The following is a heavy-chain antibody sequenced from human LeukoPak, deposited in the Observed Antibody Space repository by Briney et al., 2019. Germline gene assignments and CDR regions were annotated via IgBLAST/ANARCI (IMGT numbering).Heavy chain of an antibody. CDR1: GFTFSSYS. J-gene: IGHJ3*02. CDR3: AREMGYSYGNAFDI. Sequence: GGSLRLSCAASGFTFSSYSMNWVRQAPGKGLEWVSFISSSSSYIYYADSMKGRFTISRDNAKNSLYLQMNSLRAEDTAVYYCAREMGYSYGNAFDIWGQGTMVTVSS. D-gene: IGHD5-18*01. V-gene: IGHV3-21*01. CDR2: ISSSSSYI.